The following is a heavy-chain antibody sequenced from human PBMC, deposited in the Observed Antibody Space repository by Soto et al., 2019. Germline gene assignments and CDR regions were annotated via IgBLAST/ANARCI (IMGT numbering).Heavy chain of an antibody. CDR2: ISYDGSNK. D-gene: IGHD5-12*01. J-gene: IGHJ4*02. Sequence: GGSLRLSCAASGFTFSSYGMHWVRQAPGKGLEWVAVISYDGSNKYYADSVKGRFTISRDNSKNTLYLQMNSLRAEDTAVYYCAWSPTSGYDFGDYWGQGTLVTVSS. CDR3: AWSPTSGYDFGDY. CDR1: GFTFSSYG. V-gene: IGHV3-30*03.